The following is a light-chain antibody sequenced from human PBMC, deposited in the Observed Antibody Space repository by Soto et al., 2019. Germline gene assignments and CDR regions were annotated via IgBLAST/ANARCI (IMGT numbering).Light chain of an antibody. J-gene: IGLJ2*01. V-gene: IGLV2-11*01. CDR1: SSDVGGYNY. CDR3: CSYAGSYTGV. Sequence: QSALTQPRSVSGSPGQSVTISCTGTSSDVGGYNYVSWYQQHPGKAPKLMIYDVSKRPSGVPDRFSGSKSGNTASLTISGXXXXXXXXXXCCSYAGSYTGVFGGGTKLTVL. CDR2: DVS.